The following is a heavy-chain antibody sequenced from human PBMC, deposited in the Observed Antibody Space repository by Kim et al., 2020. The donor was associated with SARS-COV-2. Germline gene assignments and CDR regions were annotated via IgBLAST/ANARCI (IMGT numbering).Heavy chain of an antibody. J-gene: IGHJ4*02. CDR1: GDSISSSSYY. V-gene: IGHV4-39*07. Sequence: SETLSLTCTVSGDSISSSSYYWGWIRQPPGKGLEWIGNIYYSGSTYYNPSLKSRVTISVDTSKNQFSLKLSSVIAADTAVYYCARDPLAGHFDYWGQGTLVTVSS. CDR2: IYYSGST. D-gene: IGHD6-19*01. CDR3: ARDPLAGHFDY.